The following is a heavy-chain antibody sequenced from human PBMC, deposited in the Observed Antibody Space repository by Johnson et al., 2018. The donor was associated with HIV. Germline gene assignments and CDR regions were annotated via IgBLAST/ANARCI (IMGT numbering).Heavy chain of an antibody. CDR1: GFAFSSYA. J-gene: IGHJ3*02. Sequence: VLLLESGGGLVQPGGSLRLSCAASGFAFSSYAMSWVRQAPGKGLEWVSTISGSGGSTYYADSVKGRFTISRDNSKNTLYLQMNSLRVEDTAVYYCAREGEDAFDIWGQGTMVTVSS. CDR3: AREGEDAFDI. CDR2: ISGSGGST. V-gene: IGHV3-23*01. D-gene: IGHD1-26*01.